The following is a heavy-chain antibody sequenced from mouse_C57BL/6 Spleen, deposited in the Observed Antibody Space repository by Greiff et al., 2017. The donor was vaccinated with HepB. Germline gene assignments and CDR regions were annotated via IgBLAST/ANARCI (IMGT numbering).Heavy chain of an antibody. CDR3: ARTSNHWYFDV. CDR1: GYSITSGYY. D-gene: IGHD2-5*01. J-gene: IGHJ1*03. V-gene: IGHV3-6*01. Sequence: DVKLVESGPGLVKPSQSLSLTCSVTGYSITSGYYWNWIRQFPGNKLEWMGYISYDGSNNYNPSLKNRISITRDTSKNQFFLKLNSVTTEDTATYYCARTSNHWYFDVWGTGTTVTVSS. CDR2: ISYDGSN.